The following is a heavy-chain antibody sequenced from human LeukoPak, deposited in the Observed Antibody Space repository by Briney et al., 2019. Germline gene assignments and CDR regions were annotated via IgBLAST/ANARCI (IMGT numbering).Heavy chain of an antibody. J-gene: IGHJ4*02. V-gene: IGHV4-59*11. D-gene: IGHD3-10*01. CDR3: ASHYGSGTFYSPFDY. CDR2: IHYIGST. Sequence: SETLSLTCTVSGGSISSHYWSWIRQPPGKGLEWIGYIHYIGSTNYNPSLKSRVTISVDTPKNQFSLKLNSVTAADTAVYYCASHYGSGTFYSPFDYWGQGTLVTVSS. CDR1: GGSISSHY.